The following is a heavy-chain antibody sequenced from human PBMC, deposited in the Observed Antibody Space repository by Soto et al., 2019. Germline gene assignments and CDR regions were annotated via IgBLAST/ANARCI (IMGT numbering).Heavy chain of an antibody. CDR2: IIPILGIA. CDR1: GGTFSSYT. V-gene: IGHV1-69*02. D-gene: IGHD3-10*01. CDR3: ARALWFGESNLFDY. Sequence: QVQLVQSGAEVKKPGSSVKVSCKASGGTFSSYTISWVRQAPGQGLEWMGRIIPILGIANYAQKFQGRVTITADKXXSTAYMELSSLRSEDTAVYYCARALWFGESNLFDYWGQGTLVTVSS. J-gene: IGHJ4*02.